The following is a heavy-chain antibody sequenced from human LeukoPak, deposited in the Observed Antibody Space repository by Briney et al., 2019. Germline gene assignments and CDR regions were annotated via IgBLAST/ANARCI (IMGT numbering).Heavy chain of an antibody. V-gene: IGHV1-18*01. CDR1: GYTFTSYG. CDR3: ARDPKRYSYGYVDY. CDR2: ISAYNGNT. Sequence: ASVKVSFKASGYTFTSYGISWVRQAPGQGLEWMGWISAYNGNTNYAQKLQGRVTMTTDTSTSTAYMELRSLRSDDTAVYYCARDPKRYSYGYVDYWGQGTLVTVSS. D-gene: IGHD5-18*01. J-gene: IGHJ4*02.